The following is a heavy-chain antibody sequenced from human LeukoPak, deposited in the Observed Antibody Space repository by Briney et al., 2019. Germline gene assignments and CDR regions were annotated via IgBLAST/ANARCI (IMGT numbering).Heavy chain of an antibody. V-gene: IGHV3-7*01. CDR2: INQDGSET. D-gene: IGHD2-15*01. CDR1: GFTFSSYW. Sequence: PGGSLRLSCAASGFTFSSYWMSWVRQAPGKGLEWVANINQDGSETYYVDSVKGRFTISRDNAKNSLYLQMNSLRADDTAVYYCAREWSSLFDYWGQGTLVTVSS. J-gene: IGHJ4*02. CDR3: AREWSSLFDY.